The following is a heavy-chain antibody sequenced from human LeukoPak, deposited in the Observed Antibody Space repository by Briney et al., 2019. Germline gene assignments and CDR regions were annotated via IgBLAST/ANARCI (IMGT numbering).Heavy chain of an antibody. CDR3: ARDRGSPFTMIVVGKSDY. V-gene: IGHV4-61*01. Sequence: SETLSLTCTVSGGSISSSSYYWSWIRQPPGKGLEWIGYIYYSGSTNYNPSLKSRVTISVDTSKNQFSLKLSSVTAADTAVYYCARDRGSPFTMIVVGKSDYWGQGTLVTVSS. D-gene: IGHD3-22*01. CDR1: GGSISSSSYY. CDR2: IYYSGST. J-gene: IGHJ4*02.